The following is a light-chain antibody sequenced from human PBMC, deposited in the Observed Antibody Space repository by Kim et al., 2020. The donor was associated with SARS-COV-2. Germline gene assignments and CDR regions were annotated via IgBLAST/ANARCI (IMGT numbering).Light chain of an antibody. J-gene: IGLJ3*02. V-gene: IGLV1-40*01. CDR3: QCYDSSLSEV. CDR1: SSNIGAGYD. CDR2: GNT. Sequence: QSVLTQPPSVSGAPGQRVTISCAGSSSNIGAGYDVHWYQQLPGTAPKLLIYGNTNRPSGVPDRFSGSTSGTSASLAINGLQAEDEADYYCQCYDSSLSEVFGGGTKVTVL.